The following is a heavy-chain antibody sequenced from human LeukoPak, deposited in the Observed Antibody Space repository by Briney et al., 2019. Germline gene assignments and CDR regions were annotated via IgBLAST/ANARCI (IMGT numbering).Heavy chain of an antibody. CDR3: AKDLGMVRGVIITTFDY. CDR2: ICGSGGST. Sequence: GGSLRLSCAASGFTFSSYAMSWVRQAPGKGLEWVSAICGSGGSTYYADSVKGRFTISRDNSKNTLYLQMNSLRAEDTAVYYCAKDLGMVRGVIITTFDYWGQGTLVTVSS. D-gene: IGHD3-10*01. V-gene: IGHV3-23*01. J-gene: IGHJ4*02. CDR1: GFTFSSYA.